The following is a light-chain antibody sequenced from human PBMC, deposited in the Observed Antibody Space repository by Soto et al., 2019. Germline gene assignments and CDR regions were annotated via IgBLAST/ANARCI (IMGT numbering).Light chain of an antibody. CDR1: QSVSSNY. V-gene: IGKV3-20*01. J-gene: IGKJ2*01. CDR2: GAS. Sequence: EIVLTQSPGTLSLSPGERATLSCRASQSVSSNYLAWYQQKPGQTPRLLIYGASSRATGIPDRFSGSGSGTHFTLTISRLEPEDFAVYYCQQYCSSPYTFGPGTKLEIK. CDR3: QQYCSSPYT.